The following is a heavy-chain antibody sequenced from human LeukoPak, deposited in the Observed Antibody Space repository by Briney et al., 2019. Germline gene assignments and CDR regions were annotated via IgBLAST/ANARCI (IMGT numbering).Heavy chain of an antibody. CDR2: IYTSGST. D-gene: IGHD2-15*01. V-gene: IGHV4-61*02. Sequence: SQTLSLTCAVSGGSISSGGYSWSWIRQPPGKGLEWIGRIYTSGSTNYNPSLKSRVTISVDTSKNQFSLKLSSVTAADTAVYYCARGIVVVAQLGYYYYYMDVWGKGTTVTISS. CDR3: ARGIVVVAQLGYYYYYMDV. CDR1: GGSISSGGYS. J-gene: IGHJ6*03.